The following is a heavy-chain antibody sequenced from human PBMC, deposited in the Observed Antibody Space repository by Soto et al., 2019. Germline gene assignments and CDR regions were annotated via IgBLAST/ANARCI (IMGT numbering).Heavy chain of an antibody. CDR2: IYYSGST. J-gene: IGHJ4*02. CDR3: ARLPLRGSSPLRTLDY. Sequence: QLQLQESGPGLVKPSETLSLTCTVSGGSISSSSYYWGWIRQPPGKGLEWIGSIYYSGSTYYNPSLKSRVTISVDTSKNQFSLKLSSVTAADTAVYYCARLPLRGSSPLRTLDYWGQGTLVTVSS. D-gene: IGHD6-6*01. V-gene: IGHV4-39*01. CDR1: GGSISSSSYY.